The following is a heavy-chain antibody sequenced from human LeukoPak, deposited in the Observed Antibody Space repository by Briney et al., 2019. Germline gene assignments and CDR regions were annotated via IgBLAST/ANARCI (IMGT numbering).Heavy chain of an antibody. CDR3: ARDHSSGAFDI. CDR1: GFTFSSYG. J-gene: IGHJ3*02. CDR2: IWYDGSNK. D-gene: IGHD6-19*01. Sequence: GGSLRLSCAASGFTFSSYGMHWVRQAPGKGLEWVAVIWYDGSNKYYADSVKGRFTISRDNSKNTLYLQMNSLRAEDTAVYYCARDHSSGAFDIWGQGTMVTVSS. V-gene: IGHV3-33*01.